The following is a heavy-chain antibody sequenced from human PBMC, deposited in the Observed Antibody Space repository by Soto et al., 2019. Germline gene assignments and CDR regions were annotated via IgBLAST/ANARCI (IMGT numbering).Heavy chain of an antibody. CDR3: ARDHILSGYETLDY. CDR2: IIPIFGTA. J-gene: IGHJ4*02. V-gene: IGHV1-69*01. CDR1: GGTFSSYA. D-gene: IGHD5-12*01. Sequence: QVQLVQSVAEVKKPGSSVKVSCKASGGTFSSYAISWVRQAPGQGLEWMGGIIPIFGTANYAQKFQGRVTITADESTSTAYMELSSLRSEDTAVYYCARDHILSGYETLDYWGQGTLVTVSS.